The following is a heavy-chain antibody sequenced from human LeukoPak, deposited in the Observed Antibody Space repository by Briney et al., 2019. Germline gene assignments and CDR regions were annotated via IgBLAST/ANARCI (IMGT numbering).Heavy chain of an antibody. Sequence: PLASVTVSCKVSGYTLTELSMHWVRQAPGKGLEWMGGFDPEDGETIYAQKFQGRVTMTEDTSTDTAYMELSSLRSEDTAVYYCATVISSSFVDWGAFDIWGQGTIVTVSS. CDR1: GYTLTELS. J-gene: IGHJ3*02. CDR2: FDPEDGET. V-gene: IGHV1-24*01. D-gene: IGHD6-13*01. CDR3: ATVISSSFVDWGAFDI.